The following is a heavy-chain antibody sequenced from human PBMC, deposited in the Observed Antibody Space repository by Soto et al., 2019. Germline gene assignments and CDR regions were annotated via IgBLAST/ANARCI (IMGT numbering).Heavy chain of an antibody. CDR3: AITEPGDDAFDI. CDR1: GYTFTSYH. CDR2: MNPNSGNT. D-gene: IGHD7-27*01. Sequence: ASVKVSCKASGYTFTSYHINWVRQATGQGLEWMGWMNPNSGNTGYAQKFQGRVTMTRNTSISTAYMELSSLRSEDTAVYYCAITEPGDDAFDIWGQGTMVTVSS. V-gene: IGHV1-8*02. J-gene: IGHJ3*02.